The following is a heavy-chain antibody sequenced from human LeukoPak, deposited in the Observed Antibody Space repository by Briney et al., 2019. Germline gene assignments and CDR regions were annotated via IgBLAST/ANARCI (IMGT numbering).Heavy chain of an antibody. Sequence: GGSLRLSCAASGFTFSSYAMSRVRQAPGKGLEWVSAISGSGGSTYYADSVKGRFTISRDNSKNTLYLQMNSLRAEDTAVYYCAKVGGPAPLYYFDYWGQGTLVTVSS. J-gene: IGHJ4*02. D-gene: IGHD2-2*01. CDR2: ISGSGGST. CDR3: AKVGGPAPLYYFDY. V-gene: IGHV3-23*01. CDR1: GFTFSSYA.